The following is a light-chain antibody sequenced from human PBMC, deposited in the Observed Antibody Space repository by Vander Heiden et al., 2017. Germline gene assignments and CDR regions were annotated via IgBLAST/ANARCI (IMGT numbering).Light chain of an antibody. CDR1: ALPRTY. V-gene: IGLV3-10*01. CDR2: EDT. J-gene: IGLJ1*01. Sequence: SDLTQPPSVSVLPGQTARNTCPGDALPRTYAYWLQQKSGQAPVLVIHEDTKRPSGIPGRFSGSSSGTTATLIISGARVEDEGDYYYYSVDDGDGHRYGLFGPGTRLSVL. CDR3: YSVDDGDGHRYGL.